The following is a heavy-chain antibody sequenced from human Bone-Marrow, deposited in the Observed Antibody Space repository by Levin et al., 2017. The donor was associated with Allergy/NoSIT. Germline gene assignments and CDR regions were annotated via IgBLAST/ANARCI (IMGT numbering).Heavy chain of an antibody. CDR2: INPNSGGT. D-gene: IGHD6-6*01. CDR1: GYTFTGYY. V-gene: IGHV1-2*06. J-gene: IGHJ4*02. CDR3: ARERSGIAARPYYFDY. Sequence: GASVKVSCKASGYTFTGYYMHWVRQAPGQGLEWMGRINPNSGGTNYAQKFQGRVTMTRDTSISTAYMELSRLRSDDTAVYYCARERSGIAARPYYFDYWGQGTLVTVSS.